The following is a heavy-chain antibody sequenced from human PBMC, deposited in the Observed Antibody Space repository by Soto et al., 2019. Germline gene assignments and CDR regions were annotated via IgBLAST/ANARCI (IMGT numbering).Heavy chain of an antibody. J-gene: IGHJ4*02. CDR1: GGSISSGGYY. CDR3: ARESRDATVTFFNS. D-gene: IGHD4-4*01. Sequence: QVQLQESGPGLVKPSQTLSLTCTVSGGSISSGGYYWSWIRQHPGKGLEWIGYIYYSGSTYYNPSLKSRVTISVDTSKNHFSRKLSSVTAADTAVYYCARESRDATVTFFNSWGQGTLVTVSS. V-gene: IGHV4-31*03. CDR2: IYYSGST.